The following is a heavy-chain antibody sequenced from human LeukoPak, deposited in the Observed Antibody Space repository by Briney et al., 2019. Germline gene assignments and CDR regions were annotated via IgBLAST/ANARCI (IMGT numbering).Heavy chain of an antibody. CDR3: AKDTRGSGSYYHRRGYFDY. J-gene: IGHJ4*02. CDR2: ISYDGSNK. D-gene: IGHD3-10*01. V-gene: IGHV3-30*18. CDR1: GFTFSSYG. Sequence: PGRSLRLSCAASGFTFSSYGMHWVRQAPGKGLEWVAVISYDGSNKYYADSVKGRFTISRDNSKNTLYLRMNSLRAEDTAMYYCAKDTRGSGSYYHRRGYFDYWGQGTLVTVSS.